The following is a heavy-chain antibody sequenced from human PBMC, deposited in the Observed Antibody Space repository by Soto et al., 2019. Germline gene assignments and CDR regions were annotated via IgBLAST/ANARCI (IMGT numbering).Heavy chain of an antibody. Sequence: PXGTLALTCAVYGGSFSGYYWSWMRQPPGKGLEWIGEINHSGSTNYNPSLKSRVTISVDTSKNQFSLKLSSVTAADTAVYYCARIPNCSSTSCYRAYYYYYGTDVWGQGTTVTVSS. J-gene: IGHJ6*02. V-gene: IGHV4-34*01. D-gene: IGHD2-2*02. CDR2: INHSGST. CDR3: ARIPNCSSTSCYRAYYYYYGTDV. CDR1: GGSFSGYY.